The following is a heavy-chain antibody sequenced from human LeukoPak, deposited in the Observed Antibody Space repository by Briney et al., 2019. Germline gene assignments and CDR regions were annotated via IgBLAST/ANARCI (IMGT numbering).Heavy chain of an antibody. CDR3: ARSLMYYYDSSGLKEARAFDI. D-gene: IGHD3-22*01. Sequence: KAGESLKISCKGSGYSFTSYWIGWVRQMPGKGLEWMGIIYPGDSDTRYSPSFQGQVTISADKSISTAYLQWSSLKASDTAMYYCARSLMYYYDSSGLKEARAFDIWGQGTMVTVSS. CDR2: IYPGDSDT. CDR1: GYSFTSYW. V-gene: IGHV5-51*01. J-gene: IGHJ3*02.